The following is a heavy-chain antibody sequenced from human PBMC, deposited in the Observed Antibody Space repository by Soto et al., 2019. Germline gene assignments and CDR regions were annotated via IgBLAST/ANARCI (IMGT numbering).Heavy chain of an antibody. Sequence: PETLSLTYTVSGASMIDYYGSWVRQTPGKGLEWIGYMFYSGRSNYNPSLKSRVAISVDTSKNQISLNLRSVTAADTAVYYCVRSGHSFGGVVWCQGSLVT. CDR1: GASMIDYY. J-gene: IGHJ1*01. CDR2: MFYSGRS. D-gene: IGHD3-16*01. CDR3: VRSGHSFGGVV. V-gene: IGHV4-59*01.